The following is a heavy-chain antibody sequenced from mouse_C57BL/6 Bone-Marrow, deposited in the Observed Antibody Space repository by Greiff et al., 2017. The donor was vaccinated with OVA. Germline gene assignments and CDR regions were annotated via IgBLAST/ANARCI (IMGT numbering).Heavy chain of an antibody. Sequence: EVNVVESGGDLVKPGGSLKLSCAASGFTFSSYGMSWVRQTPDKRLEWVATISSGGSYTYYPDSVKGRFTISRDNAKNTLYLQMSSLKSEDTAIYYCARGSHWGQGTTLTVSS. CDR3: ARGSH. D-gene: IGHD1-1*01. CDR2: ISSGGSYT. J-gene: IGHJ2*01. CDR1: GFTFSSYG. V-gene: IGHV5-6*01.